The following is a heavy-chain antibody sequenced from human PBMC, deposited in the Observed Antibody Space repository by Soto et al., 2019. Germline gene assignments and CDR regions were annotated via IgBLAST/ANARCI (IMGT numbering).Heavy chain of an antibody. CDR2: ISGSGGST. V-gene: IGHV3-23*01. Sequence: VQLLESGGGLVQPGGSLRLSCAASGFTFSSYAMSWVRQAPGKGLEWVSAISGSGGSTYYADSVKGRFTISRDNSKNTLYLQMNSLRAEDTAVYYCAKDQMIVVVKGDYFDYWGQGTLVTVSS. CDR1: GFTFSSYA. CDR3: AKDQMIVVVKGDYFDY. D-gene: IGHD3-22*01. J-gene: IGHJ4*02.